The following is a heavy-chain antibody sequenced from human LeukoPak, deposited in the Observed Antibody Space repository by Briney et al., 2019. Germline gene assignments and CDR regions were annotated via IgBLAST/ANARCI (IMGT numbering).Heavy chain of an antibody. D-gene: IGHD3-10*01. CDR1: GFTFSTSA. J-gene: IGHJ5*02. V-gene: IGHV3-23*01. CDR3: TKRAEFGGFDP. CDR2: ISTTVGNT. Sequence: TGGSLRLSCAASGFTFSTSAMSWVRQAPGKGLEWVSSISTTVGNTYYADSVKGRFTISRDNSNNTLYLQMNSPTAEDTAVYYCTKRAEFGGFDPWGQGTLVTVSS.